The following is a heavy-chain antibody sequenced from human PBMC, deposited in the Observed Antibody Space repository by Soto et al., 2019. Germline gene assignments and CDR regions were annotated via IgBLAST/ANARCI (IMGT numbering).Heavy chain of an antibody. J-gene: IGHJ4*01. CDR3: AKDPRIAAAAIHDY. CDR1: GFTFSSCA. D-gene: IGHD6-13*01. Sequence: GGSVRLACAASGFTFSSCAMIWVRQAPGEGLEWVSPISGSGLSTSDADSVKGRFTITRDNSKNTLYLQMNSLRAEDTAVYYCAKDPRIAAAAIHDYWGHVTLVTVST. V-gene: IGHV3-23*01. CDR2: ISGSGLST.